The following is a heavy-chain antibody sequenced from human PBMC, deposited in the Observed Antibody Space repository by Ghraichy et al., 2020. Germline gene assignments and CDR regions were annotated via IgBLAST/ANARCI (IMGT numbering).Heavy chain of an antibody. CDR2: IYHSGTI. CDR1: GYSISSAYY. V-gene: IGHV4-38-2*01. D-gene: IGHD6-19*01. J-gene: IGHJ4*02. CDR3: ARATSSTGWYPYYFDY. Sequence: SETLSLTCAVSGYSISSAYYWGWIRQPPGKGLEWIAHIYHSGTIYYNPSLKSRVTISLDTSKNHFSLKLSSVTAADTAVYSCARATSSTGWYPYYFDYWGQGTLVTVSS.